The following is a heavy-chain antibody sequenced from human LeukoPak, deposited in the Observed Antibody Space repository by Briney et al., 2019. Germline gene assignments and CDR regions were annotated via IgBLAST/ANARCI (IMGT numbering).Heavy chain of an antibody. CDR1: GFTFSSYG. CDR2: ISSDGSTK. CDR3: SRSRPKFKDFDY. J-gene: IGHJ4*02. Sequence: GGSLRLSCAASGFTFSSYGMHWVRQVPGKGLDWVTLISSDGSTKYYADSVKGRFTISRDNSKSTLYLQMNSLRAEDTAVYYCSRSRPKFKDFDYWGQGTLVTVSS. V-gene: IGHV3-30*03.